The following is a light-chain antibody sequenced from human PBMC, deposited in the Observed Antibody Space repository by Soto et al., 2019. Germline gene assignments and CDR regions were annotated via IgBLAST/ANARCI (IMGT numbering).Light chain of an antibody. V-gene: IGLV2-11*01. CDR3: XXXXXGXTXV. J-gene: IGLJ3*02. Sequence: QSALTQPRSVSGSPGQSVTISCTGTSSDVVSWYQQRPGKAPKLIIFYVSQRPSGVPDRFSASKSGNTASLTISGLQAEXXXXXXXXXXXXGXTXVFGGGT. CDR1: SSDV. CDR2: YVS.